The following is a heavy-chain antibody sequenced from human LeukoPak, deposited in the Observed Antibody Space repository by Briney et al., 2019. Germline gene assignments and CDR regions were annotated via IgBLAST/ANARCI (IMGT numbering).Heavy chain of an antibody. CDR1: GGTFSSYA. CDR3: ARDWGGDHALDAFDI. J-gene: IGHJ3*02. CDR2: IIPIFGTA. V-gene: IGHV1-69*13. Sequence: SVKVSCKASGGTFSSYAISWVRQAPGQGLEWMGGIIPIFGTANYAQKFQGRVTITADESTSTAYMELSSLRSDDTAVYYCARDWGGDHALDAFDIWGQGTMVTVSS. D-gene: IGHD2-21*02.